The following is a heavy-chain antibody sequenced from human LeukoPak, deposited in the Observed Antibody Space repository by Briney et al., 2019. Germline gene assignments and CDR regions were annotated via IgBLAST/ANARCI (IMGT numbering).Heavy chain of an antibody. J-gene: IGHJ4*02. CDR3: ARDSWLERSYPFDY. Sequence: ASVKVSCKASGYTFTGYYMHWVRQAPGQGLEWMGWINPNSGGTNYAQKFQGRVTMTRDTSISTAYMELSRLRSDDTAVYYCARDSWLERSYPFDYWGQGTLVTVSS. D-gene: IGHD1-26*01. V-gene: IGHV1-2*02. CDR2: INPNSGGT. CDR1: GYTFTGYY.